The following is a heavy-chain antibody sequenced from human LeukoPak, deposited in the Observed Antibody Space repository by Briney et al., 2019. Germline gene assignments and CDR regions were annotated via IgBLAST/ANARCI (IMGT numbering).Heavy chain of an antibody. CDR2: ISGSGGST. V-gene: IGHV3-23*01. D-gene: IGHD1-26*01. J-gene: IGHJ4*02. CDR1: GFTFGDYA. CDR3: AKSGGSYLLFLDY. Sequence: GGSLRLSCTASGFTFGDYAMSWVRQAPGKGLEWVSAISGSGGSTYYADSVKGRFTISRDNSKNTLYLQMNSLRAEDTAVYYCAKSGGSYLLFLDYWGQGTLVTVSS.